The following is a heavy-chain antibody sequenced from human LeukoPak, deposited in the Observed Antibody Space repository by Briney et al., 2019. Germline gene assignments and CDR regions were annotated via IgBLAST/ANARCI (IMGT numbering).Heavy chain of an antibody. J-gene: IGHJ4*02. D-gene: IGHD6-6*01. V-gene: IGHV4-34*01. Sequence: SETLSLTCAVYGGSFSGYYWSWIRQPPGKGLEWIGEINHSGSTNYNPSLKSRVTISVDTSKNQFSLKLRSVTAADTAVYYCERVVGFYSSSSSAAGLFDYWGQGTLVTVSS. CDR1: GGSFSGYY. CDR3: ERVVGFYSSSSSAAGLFDY. CDR2: INHSGST.